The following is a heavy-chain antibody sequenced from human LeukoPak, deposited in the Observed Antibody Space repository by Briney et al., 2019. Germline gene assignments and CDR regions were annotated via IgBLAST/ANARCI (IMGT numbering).Heavy chain of an antibody. CDR3: ARAGGYYDSSGYYNRAGVFDI. CDR2: IYYSGST. D-gene: IGHD3-22*01. J-gene: IGHJ3*02. V-gene: IGHV4-59*12. CDR1: GGSISPYY. Sequence: PSETLSLTCTVSGGSISPYYWTWIRQPPGKGLEWIGYIYYSGSTNYNPSLKSRVTISVDTSKNQFSLRLSSVTAADTAAYYCARAGGYYDSSGYYNRAGVFDIWGQGTMVTVSS.